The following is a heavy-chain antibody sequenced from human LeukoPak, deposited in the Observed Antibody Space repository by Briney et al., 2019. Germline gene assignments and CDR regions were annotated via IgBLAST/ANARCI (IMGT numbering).Heavy chain of an antibody. V-gene: IGHV1-8*03. CDR3: AREFLGVWELTGGDWFGP. CDR1: GYTFTSYD. J-gene: IGHJ5*02. CDR2: MNPNSGNT. D-gene: IGHD1-26*01. Sequence: ASVKVSCKASGYTFTSYDINWVRQATGQGLEWMGWMNPNSGNTGYAQKFQGRVTITRNTSISTAYMELSSLRSEDTAVYYCAREFLGVWELTGGDWFGPWGQGTLVTVSS.